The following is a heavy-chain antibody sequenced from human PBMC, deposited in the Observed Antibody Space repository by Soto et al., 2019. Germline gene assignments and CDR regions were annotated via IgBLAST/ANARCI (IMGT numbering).Heavy chain of an antibody. V-gene: IGHV1-2*02. J-gene: IGHJ4*02. Sequence: QVQLVQSGAEVTKPGASVKVSCKASGYTFTAYYMHWLRQAPGQGPEWVGWVNPNSGGTNYAQKFQGRVTRTRDTSISTAYEELSSLRSAEPDVYYCARDPIGGGAPYYCDYGGQGTQFSVSS. CDR1: GYTFTAYY. CDR3: ARDPIGGGAPYYCDY. CDR2: VNPNSGGT. D-gene: IGHD3-16*01.